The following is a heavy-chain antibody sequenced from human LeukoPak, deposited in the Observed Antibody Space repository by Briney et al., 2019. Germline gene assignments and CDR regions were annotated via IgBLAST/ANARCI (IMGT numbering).Heavy chain of an antibody. Sequence: GASVKVSCKASGYTFTSYGISWVRQAPGQGLEWMGWISAYNGNTNYAQKLQGRVTMTTDTSTSTAYMELRSLRSDDTAVYYCARVGAIGYCSSTSCPMGYWGQGTLVTVSS. J-gene: IGHJ4*02. V-gene: IGHV1-18*01. D-gene: IGHD2-2*01. CDR1: GYTFTSYG. CDR2: ISAYNGNT. CDR3: ARVGAIGYCSSTSCPMGY.